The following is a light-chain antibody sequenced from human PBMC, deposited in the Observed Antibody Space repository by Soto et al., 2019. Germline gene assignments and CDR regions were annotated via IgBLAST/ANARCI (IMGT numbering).Light chain of an antibody. CDR3: QQYSSLWT. CDR1: QSVSNNY. CDR2: GAS. Sequence: EIVLTQSPGTLSLSPGERATLSCRTSQSVSNNYLAWYQQKPGQAPRLLIYGASSRATGIPDRFCGSGSGTDFTLSISRLEPEDFAVYYCQQYSSLWTFGQGTKVEIK. V-gene: IGKV3-20*01. J-gene: IGKJ1*01.